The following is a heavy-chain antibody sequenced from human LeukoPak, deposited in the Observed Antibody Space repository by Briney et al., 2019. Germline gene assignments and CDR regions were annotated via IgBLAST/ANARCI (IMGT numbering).Heavy chain of an antibody. J-gene: IGHJ6*03. CDR2: IIPIFDTA. CDR1: GGTFNSYA. CDR3: ARDATVRGPYGGHHFYSYMDV. Sequence: ASVKVSCKTSGGTFNSYAISWVRQAPGQGLEWIGDIIPIFDTANYAQKFQGRVTITADESATTSYMELSSLRSEDTAVYYCARDATVRGPYGGHHFYSYMDVWGKGTTVTISS. D-gene: IGHD3-10*01. V-gene: IGHV1-69*13.